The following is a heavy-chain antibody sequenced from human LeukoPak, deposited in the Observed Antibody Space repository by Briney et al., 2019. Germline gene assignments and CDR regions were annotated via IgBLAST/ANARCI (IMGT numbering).Heavy chain of an antibody. Sequence: NPSETLSLTCTVSGDSMSDYFWTWIRQPPGKGLEWIGYAADSGSTNYNPSLKSRVTISVDTSKNQFSLKLSSVTAADTAVYYCARLRIAVAGTGDDYWGQGTLVTVSS. D-gene: IGHD6-19*01. V-gene: IGHV4-59*12. CDR2: AADSGST. J-gene: IGHJ4*02. CDR3: ARLRIAVAGTGDDY. CDR1: GDSMSDYF.